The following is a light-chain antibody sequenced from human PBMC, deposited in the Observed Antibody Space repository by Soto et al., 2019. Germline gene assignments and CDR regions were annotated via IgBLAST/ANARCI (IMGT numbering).Light chain of an antibody. CDR3: HQYGGSYT. CDR1: QSVSSSY. Sequence: EIVLTQSPGTLSLSPGETATVSCRASQSVSSSYLAWYQQNPGQAPRLLIDGASSRATGIPDRFSGSGSGTDFILTISRLEPEDFAVYYCHQYGGSYTFGQGTKLEIK. V-gene: IGKV3-20*01. CDR2: GAS. J-gene: IGKJ2*01.